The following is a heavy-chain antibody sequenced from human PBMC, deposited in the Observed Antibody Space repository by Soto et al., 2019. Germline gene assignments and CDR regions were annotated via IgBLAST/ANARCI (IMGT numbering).Heavy chain of an antibody. D-gene: IGHD2-2*01. CDR1: GGSISSGGYY. J-gene: IGHJ3*02. V-gene: IGHV4-31*01. CDR2: IYYSGST. Sequence: QVQLQESGPGLVKPSQTLSLTCTVSGGSISSGGYYWSWIRQHPGKGLEWMGYIYYSGSTYYNPSLKSQVTISVDTSKNPFSLKLSSVTAADTAVYYGASYQQSYAFDIWGQGTMVTVSS. CDR3: ASYQQSYAFDI.